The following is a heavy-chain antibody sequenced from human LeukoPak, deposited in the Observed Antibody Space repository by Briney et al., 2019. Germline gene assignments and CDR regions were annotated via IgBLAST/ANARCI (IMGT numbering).Heavy chain of an antibody. D-gene: IGHD2/OR15-2a*01. J-gene: IGHJ3*02. CDR1: GFTFSSYA. Sequence: GGSLRLSCAASGFTFSSYAMSWVRQAPGKGLEWASAISGSGGSTYYADSVKGRFTISGDNSKNTLYLQMNSLRAEDTAVYYCAKDVIVVPETAFDIWGQGTMVTVSS. V-gene: IGHV3-23*01. CDR3: AKDVIVVPETAFDI. CDR2: ISGSGGST.